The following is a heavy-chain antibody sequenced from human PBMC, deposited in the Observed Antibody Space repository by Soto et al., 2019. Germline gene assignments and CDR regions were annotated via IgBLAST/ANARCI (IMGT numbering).Heavy chain of an antibody. CDR2: IYPGDSDT. V-gene: IGHV5-51*01. J-gene: IGHJ6*02. Sequence: PGESLKISCQGSGYSFTSYWIGWVRQMPGKGLEWLGIIYPGDSDTRYSPSFQGQVTISADKSISTAYLQWSSLKASDTAMYYCARHSGYSSGWYYYYYYGMDVWGQGTTVTVSS. CDR3: ARHSGYSSGWYYYYYYGMDV. D-gene: IGHD6-19*01. CDR1: GYSFTSYW.